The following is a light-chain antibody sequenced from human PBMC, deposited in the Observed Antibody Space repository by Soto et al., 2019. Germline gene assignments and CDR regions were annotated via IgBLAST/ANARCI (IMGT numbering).Light chain of an antibody. CDR1: SSDIGGYNY. V-gene: IGLV2-8*01. CDR3: SSYAGSKWWV. Sequence: QSVLTQPPSASGSPGQSVTISCTGTSSDIGGYNYVSWYQQHPGKAPKLMIYEVSKRPSGVPDRFSGSKSGNTASLTVSGLQADDEADYYCSSYAGSKWWVFGTGTKVTVL. CDR2: EVS. J-gene: IGLJ1*01.